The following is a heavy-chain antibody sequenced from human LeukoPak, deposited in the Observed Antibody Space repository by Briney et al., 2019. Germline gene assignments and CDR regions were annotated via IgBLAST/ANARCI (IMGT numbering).Heavy chain of an antibody. CDR2: IGGSGDST. J-gene: IGHJ6*02. CDR1: GFTFSSYA. CDR3: ARGHYGLDV. V-gene: IGHV3-23*01. Sequence: PGGSLRPSCAASGFTFSSYAMSWVRQAPGKGLEWVSTIGGSGDSTHYADSVKGRFTISRDNAKRSLYLQIDNLRAEDTAVYYCARGHYGLDVWGQGTTVTVSS.